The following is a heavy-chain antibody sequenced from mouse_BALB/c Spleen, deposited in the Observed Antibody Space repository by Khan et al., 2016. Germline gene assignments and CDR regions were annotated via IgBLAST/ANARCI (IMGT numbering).Heavy chain of an antibody. CDR1: GYIVTTYL. CDR2: IKASGGYT. V-gene: IGHV1-4*02. CDR3: ARACWDYFAY. Sequence: QVQLQQSAAELARPGASVKMSCKASGYIVTTYLIYWVKQRPGQGLEWIGHIKASGGYTEYNQKFKDKTTLTADKYSRTAYMTLSSLTSEDSAVYYSARACWDYFAYWGQGTTLTVSS. J-gene: IGHJ2*01. D-gene: IGHD4-1*01.